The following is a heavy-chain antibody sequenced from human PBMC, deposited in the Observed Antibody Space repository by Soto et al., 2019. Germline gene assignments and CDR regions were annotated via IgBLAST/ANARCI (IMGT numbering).Heavy chain of an antibody. Sequence: ASVKVSCKASGYTFTSYGIGWVRQAPVQGLEWMGWISAYNGNTNYAQKLQGRVTMTTDTSTSTAYMEVRSLRSEDTAVYYCAADGAARPFDPWGQGTLVTVSS. D-gene: IGHD6-6*01. CDR1: GYTFTSYG. J-gene: IGHJ5*02. CDR2: ISAYNGNT. V-gene: IGHV1-18*01. CDR3: AADGAARPFDP.